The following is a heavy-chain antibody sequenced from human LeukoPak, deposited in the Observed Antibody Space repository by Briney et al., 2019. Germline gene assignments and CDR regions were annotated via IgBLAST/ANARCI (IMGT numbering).Heavy chain of an antibody. Sequence: ASVKVSCKASGFTFKNYGFSWVRQAPGQGLQWMGWISADNGNTKYAQNLQGRVIMTTDRSTGTAYVELTSLRSDDAAVYYCARDRRGYSAYDGEGVDYWGQGTLVTVSS. CDR3: ARDRRGYSAYDGEGVDY. D-gene: IGHD5-12*01. CDR1: GFTFKNYG. CDR2: ISADNGNT. J-gene: IGHJ4*02. V-gene: IGHV1-18*04.